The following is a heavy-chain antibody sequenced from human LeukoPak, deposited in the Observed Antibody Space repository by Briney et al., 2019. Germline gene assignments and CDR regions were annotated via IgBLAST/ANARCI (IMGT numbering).Heavy chain of an antibody. CDR3: AKDYGDYVRPSFDY. J-gene: IGHJ4*02. V-gene: IGHV3-11*01. D-gene: IGHD4-17*01. Sequence: GGSLRLSCAASEFIFSDYYMNWIRQAPGKGLEWVSYISSSGSTTNNADSVKGRFTISRDNAKNSLYLQMNSLRAEDTAVYYCAKDYGDYVRPSFDYWGQGTLVTVSS. CDR1: EFIFSDYY. CDR2: ISSSGSTT.